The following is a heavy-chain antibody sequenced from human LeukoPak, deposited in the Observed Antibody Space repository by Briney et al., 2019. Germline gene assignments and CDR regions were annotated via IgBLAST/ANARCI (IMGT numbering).Heavy chain of an antibody. CDR1: GFTFSSYS. CDR3: ARDCCGDCHEFDY. Sequence: GGSLRLSCAASGFTFSSYSMNWVRQAPGKGLEWVSSISSSSSYIYYADSVKGRFTISRDNAKNSLYLQMNSLRAEDAAVYYCARDCCGDCHEFDYWGQGTLVTVSS. V-gene: IGHV3-21*01. J-gene: IGHJ4*02. D-gene: IGHD2-21*02. CDR2: ISSSSSYI.